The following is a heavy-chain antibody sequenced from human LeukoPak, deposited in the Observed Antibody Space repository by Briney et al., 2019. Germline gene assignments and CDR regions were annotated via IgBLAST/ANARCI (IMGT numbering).Heavy chain of an antibody. Sequence: GGSLRLSCAASEFTFSSYGMSWVRQAPGKGLEWVSSISGSGGSTQYADSVQGRFAISRDNSKNTLYLQMNSLRVDDAGVYYCAKDNPIETVPGLGPGQWGQGTLVTVSS. CDR2: ISGSGGST. CDR3: AKDNPIETVPGLGPGQ. CDR1: EFTFSSYG. D-gene: IGHD2-2*01. J-gene: IGHJ4*02. V-gene: IGHV3-23*01.